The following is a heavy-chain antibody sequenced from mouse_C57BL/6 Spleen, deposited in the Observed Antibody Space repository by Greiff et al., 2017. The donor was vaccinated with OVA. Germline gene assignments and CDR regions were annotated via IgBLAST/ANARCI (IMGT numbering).Heavy chain of an antibody. CDR3: ARGVGNPWFAY. Sequence: VHVKQSGPELVKPGASVKISCKASGYSFTGYYMNWVKQSPEKSLEWIGEINPSTGGTTYNQKFKAKATLTVDKSSSTAYMQLKSLTSEDSAVYYCARGVGNPWFAYWGQGTLVTVSA. D-gene: IGHD2-1*01. J-gene: IGHJ3*01. CDR2: INPSTGGT. CDR1: GYSFTGYY. V-gene: IGHV1-42*01.